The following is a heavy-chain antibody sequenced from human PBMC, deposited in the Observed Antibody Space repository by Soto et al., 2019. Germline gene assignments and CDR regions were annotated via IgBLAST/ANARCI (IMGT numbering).Heavy chain of an antibody. Sequence: QVQLVQSGAEVKKPGSSVKVSCKASGGTFSSYAISWVRQAPGQGLEWMGGIIPIFGTANYAQKFQGRVTITADESTSTAYMEVSSLRSEDTAVYYCARELGGYCSGGSCPGGDYWGQGTLVTVSS. CDR2: IIPIFGTA. V-gene: IGHV1-69*12. CDR3: ARELGGYCSGGSCPGGDY. J-gene: IGHJ4*02. D-gene: IGHD2-15*01. CDR1: GGTFSSYA.